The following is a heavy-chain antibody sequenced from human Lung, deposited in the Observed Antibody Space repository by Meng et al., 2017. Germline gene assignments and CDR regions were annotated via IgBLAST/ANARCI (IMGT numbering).Heavy chain of an antibody. J-gene: IGHJ5*02. V-gene: IGHV3-15*01. D-gene: IGHD3-16*02. CDR2: IKSKVDGGTT. CDR1: GCTFRNFW. CDR3: TTDLPFTEGGVITT. Sequence: VQLGESGVRLVKPGGSLRLSCGASGCTFRNFWMTWVRQAPGKGLEWVGRIKSKVDGGTTDFAAPVKGRFTISRDDAQNTLYLQMDSLKTEDTAVYYCTTDLPFTEGGVITTWGQGTLVTVSS.